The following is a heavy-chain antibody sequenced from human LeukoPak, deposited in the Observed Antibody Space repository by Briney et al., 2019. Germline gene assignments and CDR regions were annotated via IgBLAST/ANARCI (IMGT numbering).Heavy chain of an antibody. CDR1: GFTFSSYS. CDR2: IWNDGSNK. J-gene: IGHJ4*02. V-gene: IGHV3-33*01. CDR3: ARDFYSSSSGGSVY. D-gene: IGHD6-6*01. Sequence: GGSLRLSSAASGFTFSSYSMHWVRQAPGRGLEWVALIWNDGSNKYYADSVKGRFTISRDNSKNTLYLQMNSLRAEDTAVYYCARDFYSSSSGGSVYWGQGSLVTVSS.